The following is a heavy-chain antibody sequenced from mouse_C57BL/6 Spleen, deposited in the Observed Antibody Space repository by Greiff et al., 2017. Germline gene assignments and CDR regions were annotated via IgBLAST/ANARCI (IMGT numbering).Heavy chain of an antibody. CDR1: GYSFTDYN. V-gene: IGHV1-39*01. D-gene: IGHD1-1*01. CDR2: INPNYGTT. Sequence: EVQRVESGPELVKPGASVKISCKASGYSFTDYNMNWVKQSNGKSLEWIGVINPNYGTTSYNQKFKGKATLTGDQSSSTAYMQLNILTSEDSAVYYFASYGSSHYYAMDCWGQGTSVTVSS. CDR3: ASYGSSHYYAMDC. J-gene: IGHJ4*01.